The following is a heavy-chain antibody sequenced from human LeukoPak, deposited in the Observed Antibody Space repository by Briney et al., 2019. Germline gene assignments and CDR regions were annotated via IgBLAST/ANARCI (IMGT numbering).Heavy chain of an antibody. CDR2: IYYSGST. J-gene: IGHJ4*02. CDR1: GGSISSSSYY. D-gene: IGHD3-9*01. V-gene: IGHV4-39*07. CDR3: ARGGGAYYDILTGYQISSNYFDY. Sequence: SETLSLTCTVSGGSISSSSYYWGWIRQPPGKGLEWIGSIYYSGSTYYNPSLKSRVTISVDTSKNQFSLKLSSVTAADTAVYYCARGGGAYYDILTGYQISSNYFDYWGQGTLVTVSS.